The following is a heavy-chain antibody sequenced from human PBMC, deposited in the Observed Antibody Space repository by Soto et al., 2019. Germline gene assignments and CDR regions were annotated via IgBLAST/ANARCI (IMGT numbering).Heavy chain of an antibody. D-gene: IGHD6-13*01. CDR1: GDSVSSNSAA. V-gene: IGHV6-1*01. J-gene: IGHJ4*02. Sequence: SQTLSLTCAISGDSVSSNSAAWNWIRQSPSRGLEWLGRTYYRSKWYNDYAVSVKSRITINPDTSKNQFSLQLNSVTPEDTAVYYCAREELQQQLVGRPAAPGPFDYWGQGTLVTVYS. CDR3: AREELQQQLVGRPAAPGPFDY. CDR2: TYYRSKWYN.